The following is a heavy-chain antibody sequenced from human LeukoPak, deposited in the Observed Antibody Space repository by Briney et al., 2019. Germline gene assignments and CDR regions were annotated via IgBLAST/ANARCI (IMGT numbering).Heavy chain of an antibody. D-gene: IGHD4-17*01. V-gene: IGHV1-2*02. J-gene: IGHJ4*02. CDR1: GYTFTGYY. CDR3: ARTTSYFDY. CDR2: INPNSGDT. Sequence: ASVKVSCKASGYTFTGYYMHWVRQAPGQGLEWMGWINPNSGDTKYAENFQGRVTMTIDTSTSTAYMELRSLRSDDTALFYCARTTSYFDYWGQGTLVIVSS.